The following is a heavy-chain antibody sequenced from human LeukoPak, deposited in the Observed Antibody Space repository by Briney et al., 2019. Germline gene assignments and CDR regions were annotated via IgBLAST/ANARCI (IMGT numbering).Heavy chain of an antibody. V-gene: IGHV4-39*07. Sequence: SETLSLTCTVSGGSISSSSYYWGWIRQPPGKGLEWIGSIYYSGSTYYNPSLKSRVTISVDTSKNQFSLKLSSVTAADTAVYYCARDTGSSSSGNYFDYWGRGTLVTVSS. CDR3: ARDTGSSSSGNYFDY. CDR1: GGSISSSSYY. CDR2: IYYSGST. D-gene: IGHD6-6*01. J-gene: IGHJ4*01.